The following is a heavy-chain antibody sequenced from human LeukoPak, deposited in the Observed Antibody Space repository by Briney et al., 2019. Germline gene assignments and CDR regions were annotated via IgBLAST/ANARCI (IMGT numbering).Heavy chain of an antibody. CDR2: ISGDGGPT. V-gene: IGHV3-43*02. J-gene: IGHJ4*02. CDR1: GFTFDDYA. D-gene: IGHD1-14*01. Sequence: GRSLRLSCAASGFTFDDYAMHWVRQAPGKGLEWVSLISGDGGPTYYADSVKGRFTISRDNSKNSLYLQMNSLRAEDTAVYYCARLLTGVPDYWGQGTLVTVSS. CDR3: ARLLTGVPDY.